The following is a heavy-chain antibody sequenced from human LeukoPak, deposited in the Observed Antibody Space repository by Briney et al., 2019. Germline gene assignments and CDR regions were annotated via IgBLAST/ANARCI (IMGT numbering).Heavy chain of an antibody. CDR1: GFTFSSYA. J-gene: IGHJ4*02. Sequence: PGGSLRLSCAASGFTFSSYAMSWVRQAPGKGLEWVSAISGSGGSTYYADSVKGRFTISRDNSKHTLFLQMNSLRPEDTAVYYCAKGTVTNPDSWGQGTLVTVSS. CDR2: ISGSGGST. D-gene: IGHD4-11*01. CDR3: AKGTVTNPDS. V-gene: IGHV3-23*01.